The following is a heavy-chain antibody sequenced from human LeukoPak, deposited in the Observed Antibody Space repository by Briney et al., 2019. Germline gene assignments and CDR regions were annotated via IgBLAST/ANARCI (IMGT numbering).Heavy chain of an antibody. CDR1: GFTSSSYS. D-gene: IGHD5-18*01. V-gene: IGHV3-23*01. Sequence: GGSLRLSCAASGFTSSSYSMNWVRQAPGKGLEWVSAISGSGGSTYYADSVKGRFTISRDNSKNTLYLQMNSLRAEDTAVYYCAKDPVDTAMGYYYYGMDVWGKGTTVTVSS. CDR2: ISGSGGST. CDR3: AKDPVDTAMGYYYYGMDV. J-gene: IGHJ6*04.